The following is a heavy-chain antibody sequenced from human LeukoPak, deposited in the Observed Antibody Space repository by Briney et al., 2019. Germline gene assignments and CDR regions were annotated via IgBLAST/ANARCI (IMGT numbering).Heavy chain of an antibody. V-gene: IGHV1-2*02. D-gene: IGHD1-26*01. CDR2: INPNSGGT. Sequence: ASVKVSCKTSGYTFTDYYMHWVRQAPGQGLEWMGWINPNSGGTNYAQKFQGRVTMTRDTSTSTVYMELSSLRSEDTAVYYCARDSGSSVFDYWGQGTLVTVSS. CDR3: ARDSGSSVFDY. CDR1: GYTFTDYY. J-gene: IGHJ4*02.